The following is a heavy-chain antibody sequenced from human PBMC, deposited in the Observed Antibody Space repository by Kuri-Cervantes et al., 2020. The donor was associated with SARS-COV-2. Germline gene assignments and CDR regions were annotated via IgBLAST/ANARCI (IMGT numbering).Heavy chain of an antibody. CDR2: IRYDRSNK. J-gene: IGHJ4*02. V-gene: IGHV3-30*02. D-gene: IGHD6-13*01. CDR3: AGLYSSSWSYDY. CDR1: GFTFSSYG. Sequence: GESLKISCAASGFTFSSYGMHWVRQAPGKGLEWVAFIRYDRSNKYYADSVKGRFTISRDNSKNTLYLQMNSLRAEDTAVYYCAGLYSSSWSYDYWGQGTLVTVSS.